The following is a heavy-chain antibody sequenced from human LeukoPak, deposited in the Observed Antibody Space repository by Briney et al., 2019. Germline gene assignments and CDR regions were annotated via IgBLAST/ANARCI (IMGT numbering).Heavy chain of an antibody. J-gene: IGHJ4*02. CDR1: GFTFSSYA. D-gene: IGHD2-15*01. Sequence: GGSPRLSCAASGFTFSSYAMHWVRQAPGKGLEWVAVISYDGSNKYYADSVKGRFTISRDNSKNTLYLQMNSLRAEDTAVYYCARGARYCSGGSCYPGAFDYWGQGTLVTVSS. CDR2: ISYDGSNK. CDR3: ARGARYCSGGSCYPGAFDY. V-gene: IGHV3-30*04.